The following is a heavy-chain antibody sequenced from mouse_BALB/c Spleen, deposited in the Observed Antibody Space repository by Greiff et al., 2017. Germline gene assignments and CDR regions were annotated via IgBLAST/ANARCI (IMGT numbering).Heavy chain of an antibody. J-gene: IGHJ4*01. CDR2: IRLKSNNYAT. V-gene: IGHV6-6*02. CDR3: TRRWLLRETAMDY. D-gene: IGHD2-3*01. CDR1: GFTFSNYW. Sequence: EVQVVESGGGLVQPGGSMKLSCVASGFTFSNYWMNWVRQSPEKGLEWVAEIRLKSNNYATHYAESVKGRFTISRDDSKSSVYLQMNNLRAEDTGIYYCTRRWLLRETAMDYWGQGTSVTVSS.